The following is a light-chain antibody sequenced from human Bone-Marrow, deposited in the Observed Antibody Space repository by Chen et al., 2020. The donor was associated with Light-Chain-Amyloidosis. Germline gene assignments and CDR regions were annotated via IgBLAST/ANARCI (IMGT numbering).Light chain of an antibody. Sequence: EIVLTQSPATLSLSPGERATLSCRASQSISNFLAWYQQKPGLAPRLLIFDASKRATGIPARFSGTGSGTDFTLTISRLEPEDFAVYYCQQYGSSRITFGQGTRLEIK. V-gene: IGKV3D-20*01. CDR2: DAS. J-gene: IGKJ5*01. CDR1: QSISNF. CDR3: QQYGSSRIT.